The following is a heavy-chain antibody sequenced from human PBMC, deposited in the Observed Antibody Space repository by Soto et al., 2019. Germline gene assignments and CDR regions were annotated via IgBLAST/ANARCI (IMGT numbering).Heavy chain of an antibody. V-gene: IGHV3-48*02. D-gene: IGHD3-10*01. CDR1: GFTSSSYS. CDR2: ISSRSSII. J-gene: IGHJ6*02. Sequence: GGSLRLSCAASGFTSSSYSMNWVRQAPGKGLEWVSYISSRSSIIYYADSVKGRFTISRDNAKNSLYLQMNSLRDEDTAVYYCARDLATMVRGVIITYNYGMDVWGQGTTVTVSS. CDR3: ARDLATMVRGVIITYNYGMDV.